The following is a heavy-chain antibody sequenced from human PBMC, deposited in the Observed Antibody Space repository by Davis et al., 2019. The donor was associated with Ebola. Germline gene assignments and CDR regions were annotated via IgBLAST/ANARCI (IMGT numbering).Heavy chain of an antibody. Sequence: GGSLRLSCAASGFTFDDYAMHWVRQAPGKGLEWVSGISWNSGSIGYADSVKGRFTISRDNAKNSLHLQMNSLRAEDTALYYCAKDRSLGYGMDVWGQGTMVTVSS. CDR3: AKDRSLGYGMDV. CDR2: ISWNSGSI. D-gene: IGHD3-10*01. CDR1: GFTFDDYA. V-gene: IGHV3-9*01. J-gene: IGHJ6*02.